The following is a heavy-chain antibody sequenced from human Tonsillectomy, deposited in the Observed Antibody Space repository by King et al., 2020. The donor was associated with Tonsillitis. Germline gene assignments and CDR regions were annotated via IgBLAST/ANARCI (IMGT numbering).Heavy chain of an antibody. D-gene: IGHD1/OR15-1a*01. CDR1: GFTFDDYA. CDR2: ISWNSGSI. V-gene: IGHV3-9*01. CDR3: AKEEAEKRPPRTSYTYSVVDF. Sequence: VQLVESGGGLVQPGRSLRLSCAASGFTFDDYAMHWVRQAPGKGLEWVSSISWNSGSIGYADSVKGRFTISRDNAKNSLHLQMNSLRTEDTALYFCAKEEAEKRPPRTSYTYSVVDFGGQGTTVTVPS. J-gene: IGHJ6*02.